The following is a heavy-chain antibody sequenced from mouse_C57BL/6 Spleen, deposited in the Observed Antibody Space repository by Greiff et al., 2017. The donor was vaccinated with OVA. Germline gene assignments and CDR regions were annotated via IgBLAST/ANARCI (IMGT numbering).Heavy chain of an antibody. CDR1: GFTFSDYY. CDR3: ASEHYYATDY. Sequence: EVMLVESEGGLVQPGRSMKLSCTASGFTFSDYYMAWVRQVPEKGLEWVANINYDGSSTYYLDSLKSRFIISRDNAKNILYLQMSSLKSEDTATYYCASEHYYATDYWGQVTPVTVSS. V-gene: IGHV5-16*01. J-gene: IGHJ4*01. CDR2: INYDGSST.